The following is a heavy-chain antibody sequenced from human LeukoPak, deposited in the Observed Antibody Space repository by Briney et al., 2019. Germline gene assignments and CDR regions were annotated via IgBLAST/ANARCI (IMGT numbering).Heavy chain of an antibody. Sequence: GSLRLSCAASGFTFSDYYMSWIRQAPGKGLEWVSYISSSGSTIYYADSVKGRFTISRDNAKNSLYLQMNSLRAEDTAVYYCARDAPRRYYDSSGYSYYFDYWGQGTLVTVSS. CDR1: GFTFSDYY. CDR3: ARDAPRRYYDSSGYSYYFDY. D-gene: IGHD3-22*01. J-gene: IGHJ4*02. CDR2: ISSSGSTI. V-gene: IGHV3-11*01.